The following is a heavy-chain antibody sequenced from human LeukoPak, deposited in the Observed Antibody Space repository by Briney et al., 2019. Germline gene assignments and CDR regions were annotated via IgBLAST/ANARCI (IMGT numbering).Heavy chain of an antibody. D-gene: IGHD1-1*01. CDR2: ITGSGGTT. CDR3: AKGQELDDGVFDS. Sequence: GGSLRLSCAASRFTLSNYAMSWVRQAPGKGLEWVSAITGSGGTTYYADSVKGRFIISRDKSKNMLYLQMNGLRAEDTAIYYCAKGQELDDGVFDSWGQGTLVTVSS. V-gene: IGHV3-23*01. J-gene: IGHJ4*02. CDR1: RFTLSNYA.